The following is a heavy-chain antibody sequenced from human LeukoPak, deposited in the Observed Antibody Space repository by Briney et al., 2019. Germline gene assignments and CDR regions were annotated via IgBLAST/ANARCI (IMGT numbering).Heavy chain of an antibody. D-gene: IGHD1-26*01. CDR1: GASISPDY. CDR3: ARLAKVESRSLAHYFDS. J-gene: IGHJ4*02. CDR2: VYYTGGT. V-gene: IGHV4-59*01. Sequence: SETLSLTCTVSGASISPDYWSWIRQPPGKGLEFIGYVYYTGGTNYNPSLKSRVTISVDTSKNQFSLKLISVTAADTAVYRCARLAKVESRSLAHYFDSWGQGALVTVSS.